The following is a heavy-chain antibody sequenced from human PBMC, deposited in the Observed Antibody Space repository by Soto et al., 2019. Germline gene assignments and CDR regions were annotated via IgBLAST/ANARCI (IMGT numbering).Heavy chain of an antibody. CDR1: GFTFSSYA. CDR2: ISGSGGST. J-gene: IGHJ4*02. V-gene: IGHV3-23*01. CDR3: AKVNGKGYSSGWFFDY. Sequence: EVQLLESGGGLVQPGGSLRLSCAASGFTFSSYAMSWVRQAPGKGLEWVSAISGSGGSTYYADSVKGRFTISRDNSKHTLDLQMNSLRAEDTAVYYCAKVNGKGYSSGWFFDYWGQGTLVTVSS. D-gene: IGHD6-19*01.